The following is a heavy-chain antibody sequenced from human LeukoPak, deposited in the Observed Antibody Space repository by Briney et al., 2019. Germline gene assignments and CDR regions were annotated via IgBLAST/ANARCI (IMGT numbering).Heavy chain of an antibody. V-gene: IGHV4-34*01. CDR2: INHSGST. CDR1: GGSFSGYY. D-gene: IGHD6-19*01. Sequence: SETLSLTCAVYGGSFSGYYWSWIRQPPGKGLEWIGEINHSGSTNYNPSLKSRVTISVDTSKNQFSLKLSSVTAADTAVYYCARETKQLLVRHPFDYWGQGTLVTVSS. J-gene: IGHJ4*02. CDR3: ARETKQLLVRHPFDY.